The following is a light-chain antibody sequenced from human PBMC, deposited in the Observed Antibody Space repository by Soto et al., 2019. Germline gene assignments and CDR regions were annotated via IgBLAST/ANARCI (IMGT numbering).Light chain of an antibody. J-gene: IGLJ2*01. Sequence: QSVLTQPPSASGTPGQMVTISCSGSSSNIGSSYVYWYQQLPGTAPKVFIYGNNQRPSGVPDRFSASKSGASASLAISGLRSEDEADYYCAAWDYSLSGVVFGGGTKVTVL. CDR3: AAWDYSLSGVV. V-gene: IGLV1-47*01. CDR2: GNN. CDR1: SSNIGSSY.